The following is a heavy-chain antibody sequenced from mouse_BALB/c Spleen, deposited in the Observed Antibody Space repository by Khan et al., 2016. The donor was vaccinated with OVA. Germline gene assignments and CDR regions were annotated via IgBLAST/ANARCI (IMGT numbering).Heavy chain of an antibody. D-gene: IGHD2-3*01. CDR1: GYSITSDYA. CDR2: ISYSGNT. CDR3: ARIDGGDFDY. J-gene: IGHJ2*01. V-gene: IGHV3-2*02. Sequence: VQLQQSGPGLVKPSQSLSLTCTVTGYSITSDYAWNWIRQFPGNKLEWMGHISYSGNTKYNPSLKSRISITRDTSKNQFFLQLNSVTTEDTATYYCARIDGGDFDYWGQGTTLTVSS.